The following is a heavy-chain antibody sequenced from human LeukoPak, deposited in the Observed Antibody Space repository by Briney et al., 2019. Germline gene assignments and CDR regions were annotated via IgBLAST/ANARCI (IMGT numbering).Heavy chain of an antibody. J-gene: IGHJ4*02. V-gene: IGHV4-39*07. CDR2: IYYSGST. Sequence: PSETLSLTCTVSGGSISSSSYYWGWIRQPPGKGLEWIGSIYYSGSTYYNPSLKSRVTISVDTSKNQFSLKLSSVTAADTAVYFCARGRRQGQLLVLYFDYWGQGMLVAVSS. CDR1: GGSISSSSYY. CDR3: ARGRRQGQLLVLYFDY. D-gene: IGHD2-8*02.